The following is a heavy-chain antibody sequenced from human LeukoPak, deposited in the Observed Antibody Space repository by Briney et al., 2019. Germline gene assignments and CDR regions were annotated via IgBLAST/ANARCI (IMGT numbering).Heavy chain of an antibody. CDR2: MSPNSGNT. J-gene: IGHJ3*01. V-gene: IGHV1-8*01. Sequence: ASVKVSCKASGYTFTSYDINWVRQATGQGLEWMGWMSPNSGNTAYAQKFQGRVTFTRNTSISTAYMELSSLRSEDTAVYYCAIIATADDAFDVWGQGAMVIVSS. CDR3: AIIATADDAFDV. D-gene: IGHD2-21*01. CDR1: GYTFTSYD.